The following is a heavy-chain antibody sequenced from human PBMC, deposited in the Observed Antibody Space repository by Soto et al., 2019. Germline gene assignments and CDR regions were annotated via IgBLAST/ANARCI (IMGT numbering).Heavy chain of an antibody. J-gene: IGHJ3*02. Sequence: ASVKVSCKASGGTFSSYAISWVRQAPGQGLEWMGGIIPIFGTANYAQKFRGRVTITADESTSTAYMELSSLRSEDTAVYYCAREKDSSGYYSSDAFGIWGQGTMVTVSS. V-gene: IGHV1-69*13. CDR2: IIPIFGTA. D-gene: IGHD3-22*01. CDR3: AREKDSSGYYSSDAFGI. CDR1: GGTFSSYA.